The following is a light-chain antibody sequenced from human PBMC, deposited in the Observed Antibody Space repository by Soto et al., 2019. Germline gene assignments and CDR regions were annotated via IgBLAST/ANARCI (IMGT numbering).Light chain of an antibody. CDR1: QSLNSY. CDR3: QQRRDWPLT. CDR2: DAS. Sequence: EIVLTQSPATLSLSPGERATLSCRASQSLNSYLAWFQQKPGQAPRLLIYDASNRATGIPARFSGSGSGTVFTLTISSLEPADFAVYYCQQRRDWPLTFGGGTKVEIK. J-gene: IGKJ4*01. V-gene: IGKV3-11*01.